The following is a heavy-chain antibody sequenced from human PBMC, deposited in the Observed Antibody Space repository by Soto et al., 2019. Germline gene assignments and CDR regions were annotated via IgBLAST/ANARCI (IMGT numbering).Heavy chain of an antibody. CDR3: ARDGASLYYYDSSGYRWGGFRIYYYYGMDV. CDR1: GFTFSSYG. J-gene: IGHJ6*02. Sequence: QVQLVESGGGVVQPGRSLRLSCAASGFTFSSYGMHWVRQAPGKGLEWVAVIWYDGSNKYYADSVKGRFTISRDNSKNTLYMQMTSLRAEYTAVYYCARDGASLYYYDSSGYRWGGFRIYYYYGMDVWGQGTTVTVSS. D-gene: IGHD3-22*01. V-gene: IGHV3-33*01. CDR2: IWYDGSNK.